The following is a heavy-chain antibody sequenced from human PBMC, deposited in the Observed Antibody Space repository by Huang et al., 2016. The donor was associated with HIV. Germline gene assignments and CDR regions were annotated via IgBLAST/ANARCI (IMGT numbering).Heavy chain of an antibody. CDR2: IKQDESEK. CDR3: ATKTAAMDI. J-gene: IGHJ6*02. Sequence: VESGGRLVQLGGSISLSWVGSTFRFGAYWMRWVSQSPGKGREGVANIKQDESEKYYVDSVKGRFNISRDNAKKVLFLEMNNVRVEDTATYYCATKTAAMDIWGQGTTVTVS. CDR1: TFRFGAYW. V-gene: IGHV3-7*01. D-gene: IGHD1-7*01.